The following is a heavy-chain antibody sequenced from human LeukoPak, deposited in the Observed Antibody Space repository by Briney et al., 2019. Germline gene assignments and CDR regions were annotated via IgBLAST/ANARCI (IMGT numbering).Heavy chain of an antibody. V-gene: IGHV5-51*01. D-gene: IGHD3-16*01. Sequence: GESLKISCKGSGYSFTSYWIGWVRQMPGKGLEWMGIIYPGDSDTTYSPSFQGQVTMSADKSISTAYLQWSSLKAADSGVYYCARKKGYVDYWGQGTLVTVSS. CDR1: GYSFTSYW. CDR2: IYPGDSDT. J-gene: IGHJ4*02. CDR3: ARKKGYVDY.